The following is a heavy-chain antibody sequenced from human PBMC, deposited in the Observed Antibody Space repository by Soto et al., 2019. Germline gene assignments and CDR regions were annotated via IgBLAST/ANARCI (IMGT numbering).Heavy chain of an antibody. J-gene: IGHJ3*02. V-gene: IGHV3-48*01. CDR2: ISSSSTTI. CDR1: GFTFSSYS. D-gene: IGHD6-13*01. Sequence: EVQLVESGGCLVQPGGSLRLSCAASGFTFSSYSMNWVRQAPGQGLEWVSHISSSSTTINYADSVKGRFTISRDNAKNSLYLQMNSLRAEDTAVYYCARDGPYSSSWLDAFDIWGQGTMVTVSS. CDR3: ARDGPYSSSWLDAFDI.